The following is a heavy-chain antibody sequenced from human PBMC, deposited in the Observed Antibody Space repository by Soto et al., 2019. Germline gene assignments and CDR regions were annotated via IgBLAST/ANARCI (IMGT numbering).Heavy chain of an antibody. CDR3: ARVGATTGD. CDR2: INSDGSIT. CDR1: GFTFSGYW. V-gene: IGHV3-74*01. D-gene: IGHD1-26*01. J-gene: IGHJ4*02. Sequence: GGSLRLSCAPSGFTFSGYWMHWVRQVPGKGLVWVSRINSDGSITGYSDSVKGRFTISRENAKNTLYLQMSNLRVEDTAVYFCARVGATTGDWGQGTLVTVSS.